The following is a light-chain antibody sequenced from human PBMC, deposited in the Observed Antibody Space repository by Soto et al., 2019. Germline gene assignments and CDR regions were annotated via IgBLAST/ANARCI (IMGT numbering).Light chain of an antibody. CDR2: AAS. CDR1: QNIDTY. Sequence: DIQMTQSPSSLSASFGDRVTLTCRASQNIDTYLNWYQQKPVTAPKLLMYAASSLHSGVPSRFSASGSGTDFTLTISSLQTEDFATYDCQQSHSTPYAFGQGAKLEI. J-gene: IGKJ2*01. V-gene: IGKV1-39*01. CDR3: QQSHSTPYA.